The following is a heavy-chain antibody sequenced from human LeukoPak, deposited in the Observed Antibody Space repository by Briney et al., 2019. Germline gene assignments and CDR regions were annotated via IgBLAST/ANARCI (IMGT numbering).Heavy chain of an antibody. J-gene: IGHJ6*02. Sequence: SETLSLTCAVVGGSFRGYYWSWIRQSPGKGLEWVGEINHSGGTKYNPSLTTRVSISIDRSKNQFSLNLSPVTAADTAIYYCTRGYSGMDVWGQGTTVSVS. CDR3: TRGYSGMDV. D-gene: IGHD1-26*01. CDR1: GGSFRGYY. V-gene: IGHV4-34*01. CDR2: INHSGGT.